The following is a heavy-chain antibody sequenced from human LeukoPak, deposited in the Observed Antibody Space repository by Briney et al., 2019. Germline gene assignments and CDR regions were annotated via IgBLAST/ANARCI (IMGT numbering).Heavy chain of an antibody. Sequence: SETLSLTCIVSGGSISSYYWSWIRQPAGKGLEWIGLSYTTGNTNYNPSLKSRVTMSIDTSKKQFSLKLSSVTAADTAVYYCARGKYYYDSNSSYRYFDPWGQGTLVTVSS. J-gene: IGHJ5*02. D-gene: IGHD3-22*01. V-gene: IGHV4-4*07. CDR3: ARGKYYYDSNSSYRYFDP. CDR1: GGSISSYY. CDR2: SYTTGNT.